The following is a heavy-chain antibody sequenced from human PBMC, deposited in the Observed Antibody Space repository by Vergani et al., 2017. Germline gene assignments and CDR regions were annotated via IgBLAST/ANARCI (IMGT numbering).Heavy chain of an antibody. CDR1: GFTFSSYA. V-gene: IGHV3-23*01. CDR3: AIAGLVVPAAITGIRAYYYYYMDV. CDR2: ISGSGGRI. J-gene: IGHJ6*03. D-gene: IGHD2-2*01. Sequence: EVQLLESGGGLVQPGGSLRLSCAASGFTFSSYAMSWVRQVPGKGLEWVSAISGSGGRIYYADSVKGRFTISRDNSKNTLYLQMNSLRAEDTAVYYCAIAGLVVPAAITGIRAYYYYYMDVWGKGPTVTFSS.